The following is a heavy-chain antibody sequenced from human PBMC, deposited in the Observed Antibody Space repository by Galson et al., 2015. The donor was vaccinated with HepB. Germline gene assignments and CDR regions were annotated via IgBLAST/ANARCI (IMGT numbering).Heavy chain of an antibody. CDR1: GFTFSSYG. V-gene: IGHV3-30*03. CDR2: ISYDGSNK. J-gene: IGHJ4*02. CDR3: AALSDSSSSKPHDY. D-gene: IGHD6-6*01. Sequence: SLRLSCAASGFTFSSYGMHWVRQAPGKGLEWVAVISYDGSNKYYADSVKDRFTISRDNSKNTLYLQMNSLRAEDTAVYYCAALSDSSSSKPHDYWGQGTLVTVSS.